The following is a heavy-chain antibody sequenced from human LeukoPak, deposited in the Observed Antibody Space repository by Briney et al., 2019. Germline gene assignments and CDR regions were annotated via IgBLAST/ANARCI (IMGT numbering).Heavy chain of an antibody. J-gene: IGHJ5*01. D-gene: IGHD4-17*01. Sequence: SETLSLTCTVSGYSIISVYYWGWIRQPPGKGLEWIGSMYHSGNTYYNPSLKSPVTISVDTSKNQFSLKLSSVTAADTAVYYCARGPDYGDFNSWGQGTLVTVSS. CDR2: MYHSGNT. CDR1: GYSIISVYY. CDR3: ARGPDYGDFNS. V-gene: IGHV4-38-2*02.